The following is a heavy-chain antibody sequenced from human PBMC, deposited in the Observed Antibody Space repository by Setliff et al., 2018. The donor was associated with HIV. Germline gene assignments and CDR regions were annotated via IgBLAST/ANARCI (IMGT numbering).Heavy chain of an antibody. J-gene: IGHJ4*02. Sequence: ASVKVSCKASGYTFIGHYIHWVRQAPGQGLEWMGWISPDNGDTKSPQRFRGRVTMTRDTSMNTAYLEFSGLRSDDTAVYYCARQLSNSLDFWGQGAQVTVSS. CDR2: ISPDNGDT. CDR3: ARQLSNSLDF. D-gene: IGHD7-27*01. V-gene: IGHV1-2*02. CDR1: GYTFIGHY.